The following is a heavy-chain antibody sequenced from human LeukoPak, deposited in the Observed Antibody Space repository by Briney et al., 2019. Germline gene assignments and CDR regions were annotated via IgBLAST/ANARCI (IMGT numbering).Heavy chain of an antibody. CDR2: INPNSGGT. J-gene: IGHJ4*02. CDR1: GYTFTGYY. V-gene: IGHV1-2*06. Sequence: ASVKVSCKASGYTFTGYYMHWVRQAPGQGLEWMGRINPNSGGTNYAQKFQGRVTMTRDTSISTAYMELSRLRSDDTAVYYCARRAGTSYPEKSFDYWGQGTLVTVSS. CDR3: ARRAGTSYPEKSFDY. D-gene: IGHD6-19*01.